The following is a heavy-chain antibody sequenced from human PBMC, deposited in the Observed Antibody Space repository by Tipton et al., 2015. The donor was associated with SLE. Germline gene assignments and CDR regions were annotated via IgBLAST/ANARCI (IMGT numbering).Heavy chain of an antibody. D-gene: IGHD3-10*01. CDR1: GGPIDSGDCY. CDR2: VYYTGNT. CDR3: ARPPGTYPTGDY. Sequence: TLSLTCSVSGGPIDSGDCYWGWIRQPPGKGLEWVGTVYYTGNTFYNPSLKSRVTILVDTSKNQFSLKLSSVTAADTAVYYCARPPGTYPTGDYWGQGTLVTVSS. V-gene: IGHV4-39*07. J-gene: IGHJ4*02.